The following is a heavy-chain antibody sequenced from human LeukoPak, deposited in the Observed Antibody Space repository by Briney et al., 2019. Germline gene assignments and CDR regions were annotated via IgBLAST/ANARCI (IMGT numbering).Heavy chain of an antibody. CDR1: GGSISSSSYY. CDR2: IYYSGST. CDR3: ARDGYSGSDAL. V-gene: IGHV4-39*07. Sequence: KSSETLSLTCTVSGGSISSSSYYWGWIRQPPGKGLEWIGSIYYSGSTYYNPSLKSRVTISVDTSKNQFSLKLSSVTAADTAVYYCARDGYSGSDALWGQGTLVTVSS. D-gene: IGHD5-12*01. J-gene: IGHJ4*02.